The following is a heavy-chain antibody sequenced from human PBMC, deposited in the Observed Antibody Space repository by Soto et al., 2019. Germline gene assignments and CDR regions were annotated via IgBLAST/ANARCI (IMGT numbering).Heavy chain of an antibody. V-gene: IGHV4-59*01. J-gene: IGHJ3*02. CDR1: GGSISSYY. Sequence: QVQLQESGPGLVKPSETLSLTCTVSGGSISSYYWSWIRQPPGKGLEWIGYIYYSGSTNYNPSLKSRVTISVDTSKNQFSLKLSSVTAADTAVYYCARHGSGWLFDIWGQGTMVTVSS. CDR3: ARHGSGWLFDI. D-gene: IGHD6-19*01. CDR2: IYYSGST.